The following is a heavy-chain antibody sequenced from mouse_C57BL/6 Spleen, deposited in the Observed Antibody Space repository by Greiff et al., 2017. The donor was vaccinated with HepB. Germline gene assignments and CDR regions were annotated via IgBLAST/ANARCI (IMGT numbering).Heavy chain of an antibody. V-gene: IGHV1-50*01. J-gene: IGHJ2*01. CDR3: ARGSSYGND. CDR2: LDPSDSSP. CDR1: GYTFTSYW. D-gene: IGHD1-1*01. Sequence: VQLQQPGAELVKPGASVKLSCKASGYTFTSYWLQWVKPRPGPGLEWIGELDPSDSSPNYNHKFKGKATLTVDTSSRTAYMQLSSLTSEDSAVYYGARGSSYGNDWGQGTTLTVAA.